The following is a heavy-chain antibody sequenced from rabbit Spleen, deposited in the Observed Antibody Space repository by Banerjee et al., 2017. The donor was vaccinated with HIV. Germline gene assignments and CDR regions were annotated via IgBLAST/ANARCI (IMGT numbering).Heavy chain of an antibody. CDR1: GFSFSSSYD. D-gene: IGHD6-1*01. V-gene: IGHV1S45*01. CDR2: IYTGNAKT. Sequence: QEQLVESGGGLVKPEGSLTLTCTASGFSFSSSYDMCWVRQAPGKGLEWIGCIYTGNAKTYYASWAKGRFTISKSSSTTVTLQMTSLTAADTATYFCARDVGSYDYIDVYFNLWGPGTLVTVS. CDR3: ARDVGSYDYIDVYFNL. J-gene: IGHJ4*01.